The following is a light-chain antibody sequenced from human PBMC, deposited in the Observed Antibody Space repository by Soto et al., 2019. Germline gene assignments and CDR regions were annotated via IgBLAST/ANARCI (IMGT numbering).Light chain of an antibody. J-gene: IGLJ3*02. CDR3: CSYTGSSTVL. CDR1: TSDIGSYNL. CDR2: EGS. Sequence: QSVLTQPASVSGSPGQSITISCTGTTSDIGSYNLVSWYQQHPGKAPKVMIYEGSRRPSGVSDRFSGSKSGNTASLTISGLQAEDEADYYCCSYTGSSTVLFGGGTKLTVL. V-gene: IGLV2-23*01.